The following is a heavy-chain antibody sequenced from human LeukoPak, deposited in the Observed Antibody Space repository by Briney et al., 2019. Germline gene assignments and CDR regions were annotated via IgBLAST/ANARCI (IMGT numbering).Heavy chain of an antibody. CDR1: GYTFTGYY. CDR3: AVPMNYGDYFDY. D-gene: IGHD4-17*01. J-gene: IGHJ4*02. CDR2: IIPILGIA. Sequence: GASVKVSCKASGYTFTGYYMHWVRQAPGQGLEWMGRIIPILGIANYAQKFQGRVTITADKSTSTAYMELSSLRSEDTAVYYCAVPMNYGDYFDYWGQGTLVTVSS. V-gene: IGHV1-69*02.